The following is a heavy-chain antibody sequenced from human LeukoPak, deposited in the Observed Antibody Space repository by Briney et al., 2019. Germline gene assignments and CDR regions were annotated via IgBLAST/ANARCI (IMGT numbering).Heavy chain of an antibody. V-gene: IGHV3-30-3*01. CDR3: AKAISVGVGATGNY. CDR2: TSYIGDNK. CDR1: GFTFSRNS. D-gene: IGHD1-26*01. Sequence: GGSLRLSCAASGFTFSRNSIHWVRQAPGKGLEWVAVTSYIGDNKYYADSVKGRFTISRDNSKNTLYLQTNSLRAEDTAVYYCAKAISVGVGATGNYWGQGTLVTVSS. J-gene: IGHJ4*02.